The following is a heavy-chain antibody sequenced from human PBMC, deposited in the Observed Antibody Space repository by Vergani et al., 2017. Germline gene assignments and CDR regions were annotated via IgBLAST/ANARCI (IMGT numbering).Heavy chain of an antibody. CDR1: GGSISSSSYY. CDR3: ARSLLWEMATIDY. J-gene: IGHJ4*02. V-gene: IGHV4-39*07. D-gene: IGHD5-24*01. CDR2: IYYSGST. Sequence: QLQLQESGPGLVKPSETLSLTCTVSGGSISSSSYYWGWIRQPPGKGLEWIGSIYYSGSTYYNPSLKSRVTISVDTSKNQFSLKLSSVTAADTAVYYCARSLLWEMATIDYWGQGTLVTVSS.